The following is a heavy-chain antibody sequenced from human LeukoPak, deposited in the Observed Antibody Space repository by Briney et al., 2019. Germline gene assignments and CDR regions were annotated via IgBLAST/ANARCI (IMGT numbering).Heavy chain of an antibody. D-gene: IGHD1-26*01. Sequence: GGSLRLSCAASGITFSSYGMSWVRQAPGKGLEWVSAISGSGGSTYYADSVKGRFTISRDNSKNTLYLQMNSLRAEDTAVYYCAKLSGSYHQYDAFDIWGQGTMVTVSS. J-gene: IGHJ3*02. V-gene: IGHV3-23*01. CDR1: GITFSSYG. CDR2: ISGSGGST. CDR3: AKLSGSYHQYDAFDI.